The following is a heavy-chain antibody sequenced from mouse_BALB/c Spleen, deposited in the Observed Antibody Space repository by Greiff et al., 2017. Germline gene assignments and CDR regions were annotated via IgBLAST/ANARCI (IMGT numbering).Heavy chain of an antibody. D-gene: IGHD4-1*01. V-gene: IGHV2-2*02. CDR1: GFSLTSYG. J-gene: IGHJ4*01. CDR2: IWSGGST. CDR3: ISGTGYYAMDY. Sequence: VMLVESGPGLVQPSQSLSITCTVSGFSLTSYGVHWVRQSPGKGLEWLGVIWSGGSTDYNAAFISRLSISKDNSKSQVFFKMNSLQANDTAIYYCISGTGYYAMDYWGKGTTVTVSS.